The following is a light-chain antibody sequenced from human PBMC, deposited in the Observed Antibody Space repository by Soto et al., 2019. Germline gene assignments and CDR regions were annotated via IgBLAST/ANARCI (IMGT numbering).Light chain of an antibody. CDR3: VSWDDSLSGLV. Sequence: QSALTQPASVSGSPGQSITISCTGTSSDVGSYNLVSWYQQHPGKAPKLLIYSNNQRPSGVPDRFSGSKSGTSASLAISGLRSEDEADYYCVSWDDSLSGLVFGTGTKVTVL. V-gene: IGLV2-14*02. CDR1: SSDVGSYNL. CDR2: SNN. J-gene: IGLJ1*01.